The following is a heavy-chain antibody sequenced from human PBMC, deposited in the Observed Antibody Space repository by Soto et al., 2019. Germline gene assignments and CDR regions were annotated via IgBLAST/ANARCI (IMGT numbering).Heavy chain of an antibody. J-gene: IGHJ4*02. V-gene: IGHV3-48*02. CDR1: GFTISTYS. D-gene: IGHD4-17*01. CDR2: ISTPGTSK. CDR3: ARDRRADYGDFDY. Sequence: EVQLVESGGGLVQPGGSLTLSCVASGFTISTYSCNWVRQTPGKGLEWLSYISTPGTSKYYADSIQGRVTVSRDNAKNSLFLHLSSLRKEDTAVYYCARDRRADYGDFDYWGQGILVTVSS.